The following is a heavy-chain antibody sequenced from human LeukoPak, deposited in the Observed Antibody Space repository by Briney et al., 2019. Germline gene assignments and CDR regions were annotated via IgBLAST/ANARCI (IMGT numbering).Heavy chain of an antibody. CDR2: IKRKTDGGTT. Sequence: KPGGSLRLSCVASEFIFSNAWMSWVRQAPGKGLEWVGHIKRKTDGGTTDYAAPVKGRFTISRDDSKNTLYLQMNSLRTEDTAVYYCTTPHSGSYKEPKYFYGRDVWGQGTTVTVSS. J-gene: IGHJ6*02. V-gene: IGHV3-15*01. CDR3: TTPHSGSYKEPKYFYGRDV. CDR1: EFIFSNAW. D-gene: IGHD1-26*01.